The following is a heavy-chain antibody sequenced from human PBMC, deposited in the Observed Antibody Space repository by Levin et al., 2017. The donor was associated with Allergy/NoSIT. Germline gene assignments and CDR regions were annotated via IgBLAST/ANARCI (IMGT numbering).Heavy chain of an antibody. J-gene: IGHJ4*02. Sequence: SVKVSCKASGGSFSNYAISWVRQAPGQGLEWMGGIIPIFGTSNYAQKFQGRVSITADKSTSTAYMELSNLRSEDTAVYYCAVGPVGLIYFDYWGQGTLVTVSS. CDR3: AVGPVGLIYFDY. D-gene: IGHD1-26*01. V-gene: IGHV1-69*06. CDR2: IIPIFGTS. CDR1: GGSFSNYA.